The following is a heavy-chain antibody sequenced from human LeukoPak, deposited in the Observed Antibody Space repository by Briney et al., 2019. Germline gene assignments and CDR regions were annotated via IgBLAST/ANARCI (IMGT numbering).Heavy chain of an antibody. D-gene: IGHD2-2*01. Sequence: GGSLRLSCAASGFTFSSYAMSWVRQAPGKGLEWVSAISGSGGSTYYADSVKGRFTISGDNSKNTLYLQMNSLRVEDTAVYYCNAYCSSTSCHLSYGVVDVWGKGTTVTVSS. CDR2: ISGSGGST. J-gene: IGHJ6*04. V-gene: IGHV3-23*01. CDR3: NAYCSSTSCHLSYGVVDV. CDR1: GFTFSSYA.